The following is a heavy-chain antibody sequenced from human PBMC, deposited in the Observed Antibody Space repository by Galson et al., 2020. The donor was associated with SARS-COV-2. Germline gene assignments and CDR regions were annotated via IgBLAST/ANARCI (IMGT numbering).Heavy chain of an antibody. D-gene: IGHD1-26*01. V-gene: IGHV3-11*04. CDR1: GFIFSDYY. J-gene: IGHJ6*03. CDR3: ARRFHRLLARHYYYYYMDV. Sequence: GESLKISCAASGFIFSDYYMSWIRQAPGKGLEWVSYISSSGSTIYYADSVKGRFTISRDNAKNSLYLQMNSLRGEDTGVYYCARRFHRLLARHYYYYYMDVWGNGTTVTISS. CDR2: ISSSGSTI.